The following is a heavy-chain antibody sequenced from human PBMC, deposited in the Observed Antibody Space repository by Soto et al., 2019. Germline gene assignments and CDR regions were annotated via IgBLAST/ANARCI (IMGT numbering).Heavy chain of an antibody. CDR1: GFTFSSYA. CDR3: ARVLGIAAAGTGGYYYSGMDV. Sequence: PGGSLRLSCAASGFTFSSYAMHWVRQAPGKGLEWVAVISYDGSNKYYADSVKGRFTISRDNSKNTLYLQMNSLRAEDTAVYYCARVLGIAAAGTGGYYYSGMDVWGQGTTVTVSS. CDR2: ISYDGSNK. D-gene: IGHD6-13*01. V-gene: IGHV3-30-3*01. J-gene: IGHJ6*02.